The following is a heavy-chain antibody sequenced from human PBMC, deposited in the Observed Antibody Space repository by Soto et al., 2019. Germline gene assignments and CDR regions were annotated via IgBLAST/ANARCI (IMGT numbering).Heavy chain of an antibody. CDR3: STDSDSTIRIVRFDY. CDR2: IKSKTDGGTT. D-gene: IGHD3-22*01. J-gene: IGHJ4*01. CDR1: GFTFSNAW. V-gene: IGHV3-15*07. Sequence: PGGSLRLSCAASGFTFSNAWINWVRQAPGKGLEWVGRIKSKTDGGTTDYAEPVKGRFAISRDDSKNMVYLQMNSLKIEDTAVYYCSTDSDSTIRIVRFDYWGHGTLVTVSS.